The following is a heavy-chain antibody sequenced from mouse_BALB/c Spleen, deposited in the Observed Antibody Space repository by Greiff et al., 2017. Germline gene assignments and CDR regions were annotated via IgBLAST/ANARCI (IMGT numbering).Heavy chain of an antibody. V-gene: IGHV5-9-4*01. CDR3: AREEDYGSSYVAY. D-gene: IGHD1-1*01. Sequence: EVQRVESGGGLVKPGGSLKLSCAASGFTFSSYAMSWVRQSPEKRLEWVAEISSGGSYTYYPDTVTGRFTISRDNAKNTLYLEMSSLRSEDTAMYYCAREEDYGSSYVAYWGQGTLVTVSA. J-gene: IGHJ3*01. CDR2: ISSGGSYT. CDR1: GFTFSSYA.